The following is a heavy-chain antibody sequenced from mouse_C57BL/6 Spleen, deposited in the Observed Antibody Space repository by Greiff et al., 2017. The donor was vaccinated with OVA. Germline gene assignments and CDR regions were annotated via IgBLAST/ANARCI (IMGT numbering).Heavy chain of an antibody. Sequence: VQLQQPGAELVKPGASVKLSCKASGYTFTSYWMHWVKQRPGQGLEWIGMILPNSGSTNYNEKFKSKATLTVDTSSSTAYMQLSSLTSEDYAVYYCARSVYYGSKEFAYWGQGTLVTVSA. J-gene: IGHJ3*01. V-gene: IGHV1-64*01. D-gene: IGHD1-1*01. CDR2: ILPNSGST. CDR1: GYTFTSYW. CDR3: ARSVYYGSKEFAY.